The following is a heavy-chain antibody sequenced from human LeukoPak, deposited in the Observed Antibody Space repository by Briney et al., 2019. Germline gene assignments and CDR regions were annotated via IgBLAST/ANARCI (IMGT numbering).Heavy chain of an antibody. CDR3: ARDLGADYGGNSGY. J-gene: IGHJ4*02. D-gene: IGHD4-23*01. Sequence: ASVKVSCKASGYTFTSYGISWVRQAPGQGLEWKGWISVNSGNTKYAQRLQGRVTMTTETSTSTAYMELRSLESDDTAVYFCARDLGADYGGNSGYWGQGTLVTVSS. CDR2: ISVNSGNT. CDR1: GYTFTSYG. V-gene: IGHV1-18*01.